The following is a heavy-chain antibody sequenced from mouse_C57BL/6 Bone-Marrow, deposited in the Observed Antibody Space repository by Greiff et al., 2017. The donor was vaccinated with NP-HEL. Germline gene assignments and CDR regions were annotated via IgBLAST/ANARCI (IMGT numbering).Heavy chain of an antibody. CDR1: GFSLTSYG. J-gene: IGHJ4*01. CDR3: ARIGIYYDYSYAMDY. CDR2: IWSGGST. Sequence: VKLVESGPGLVQPSQSLSITCTVSGFSLTSYGVHWVRQSPGKGLEWLGVIWSGGSTNYNAAFISRLSISKDNSKSQVFFKMNSLQADDTAIYYCARIGIYYDYSYAMDYWGQGTSVTVSS. V-gene: IGHV2-2*01. D-gene: IGHD2-4*01.